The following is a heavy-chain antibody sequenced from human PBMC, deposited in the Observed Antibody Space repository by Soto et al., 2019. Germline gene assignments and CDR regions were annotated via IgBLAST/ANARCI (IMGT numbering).Heavy chain of an antibody. CDR3: AKDSYYYDISGYYYEAFDI. V-gene: IGHV4-38-2*02. J-gene: IGHJ3*02. CDR1: GYSISSGYH. CDR2: IYHSGST. Sequence: PSETLSLTCAVSGYSISSGYHWGWIRQPPGKGLEWIGSIYHSGSTYYNPSLKSRVTISVDTSKNQFSLKLSSVTGADTAVYYCAKDSYYYDISGYYYEAFDIWGQGTMVTVSS. D-gene: IGHD3-22*01.